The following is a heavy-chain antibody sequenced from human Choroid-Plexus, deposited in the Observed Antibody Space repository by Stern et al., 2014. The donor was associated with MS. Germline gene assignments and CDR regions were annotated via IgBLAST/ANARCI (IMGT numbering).Heavy chain of an antibody. CDR3: AKDRQWSTYFFDY. J-gene: IGHJ4*02. D-gene: IGHD2-15*01. CDR1: GFTFSNFG. CDR2: ISYDGSDK. V-gene: IGHV3-30*18. Sequence: VHLVESGGGVAQPGRPLILSCAASGFTFSNFGMHWVRQAPGKGLEWVALISYDGSDKYYADSVKGRFTIFRDNSKNTLYMHMNSLIAEDTAVYYCAKDRQWSTYFFDYWGQGSLVTVSS.